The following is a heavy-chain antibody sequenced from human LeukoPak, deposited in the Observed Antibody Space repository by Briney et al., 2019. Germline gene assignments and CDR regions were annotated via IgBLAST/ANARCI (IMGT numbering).Heavy chain of an antibody. V-gene: IGHV3-30*02. CDR3: ANQDSTEYSYYFDF. J-gene: IGHJ4*02. D-gene: IGHD2/OR15-2a*01. CDR2: IRYDGSNK. Sequence: GGSLRLSCVASGFTFSSYGMHWVRQAPGKGLEWVSFIRYDGSNKYYADSVKGRLTISRDNSKNTLYLQMNSLRAEDTAVYYCANQDSTEYSYYFDFWGQGTLVTVSS. CDR1: GFTFSSYG.